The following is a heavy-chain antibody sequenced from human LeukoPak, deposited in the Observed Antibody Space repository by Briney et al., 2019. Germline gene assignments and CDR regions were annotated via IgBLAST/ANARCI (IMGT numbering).Heavy chain of an antibody. Sequence: PGGSLRLSCADSGFTFSTYWMTWVRQAPGKGLEWVANIKEDGSEKYYVDSVKGRFAISRDNDKNSLYLQMNSLRAEDTAVYYCARHGGGGYYFLDYWGQGTLVTVSS. CDR3: ARHGGGGYYFLDY. CDR1: GFTFSTYW. V-gene: IGHV3-7*05. CDR2: IKEDGSEK. D-gene: IGHD3-10*01. J-gene: IGHJ4*02.